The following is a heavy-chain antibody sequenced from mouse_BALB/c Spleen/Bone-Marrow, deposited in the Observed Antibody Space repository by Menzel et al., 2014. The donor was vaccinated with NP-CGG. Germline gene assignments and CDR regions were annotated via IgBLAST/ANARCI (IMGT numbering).Heavy chain of an antibody. CDR3: ARHAYYDQTEVSFVY. J-gene: IGHJ3*01. Sequence: EVQLQQSGGGLVKSGGSLKLSCAASGFSFNSYGMSWVRQTPEKRLEWVATISGGGSYTFYPDSVKGRFTISRDNAKSNLYLQLSSLRSEDTALYYCARHAYYDQTEVSFVYWGQGTLVTVSA. CDR2: ISGGGSYT. V-gene: IGHV5-9-2*01. D-gene: IGHD2-4*01. CDR1: GFSFNSYG.